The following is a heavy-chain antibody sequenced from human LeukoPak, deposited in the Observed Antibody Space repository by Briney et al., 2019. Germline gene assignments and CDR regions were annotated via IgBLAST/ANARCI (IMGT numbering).Heavy chain of an antibody. J-gene: IGHJ3*02. CDR2: INPNSGDT. V-gene: IGHV1-2*02. CDR1: GYTFTGYY. Sequence: ASVKVSCKASGYTFTGYYMHWVRQAPGQGLEWMGWINPNSGDTNYVQKFQGRVTMTRDTSISTAYMELSRLRSDDTAVYYCARDLEYLYPGGAFDIWGQGTMVTVS. CDR3: ARDLEYLYPGGAFDI. D-gene: IGHD3-16*01.